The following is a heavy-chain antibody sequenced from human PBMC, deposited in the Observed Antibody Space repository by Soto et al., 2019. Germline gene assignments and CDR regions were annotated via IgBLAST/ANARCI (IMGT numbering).Heavy chain of an antibody. Sequence: QVQLVESGGGVVLPGGSLRLSCTASGFTLTNFAMHWVRQAPGKGLEWVALLWHDGSNRYYLDFVKGRFTISRDTSKNTLYLDMTGLRVEDAALYYCARDPRSRGYLDFWGQGTPVTVSS. CDR1: GFTLTNFA. CDR3: ARDPRSRGYLDF. V-gene: IGHV3-33*01. J-gene: IGHJ4*03. CDR2: LWHDGSNR.